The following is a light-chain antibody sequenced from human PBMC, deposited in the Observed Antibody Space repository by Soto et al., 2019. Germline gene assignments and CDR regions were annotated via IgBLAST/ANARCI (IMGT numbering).Light chain of an antibody. CDR1: RPNLGAGYD. V-gene: IGLV1-40*01. Sequence: QSVLTQPPSLSGPPGRRVPTSCTGSRPNLGAGYDVHWFFQLPGTAPKPLINGKDNRPSGVPDRDSVSRSGTSASLAITGLQAEDEAVYYCQCYDNSFGANVLFGGGTKLTVL. CDR2: GKD. J-gene: IGLJ2*01. CDR3: QCYDNSFGANVL.